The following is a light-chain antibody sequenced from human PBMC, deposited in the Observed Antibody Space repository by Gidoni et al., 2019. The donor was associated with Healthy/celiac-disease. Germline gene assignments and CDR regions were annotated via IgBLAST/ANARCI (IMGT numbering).Light chain of an antibody. J-gene: IGLJ1*01. Sequence: QSVLTQPPSVSGAPRQRVTISCTGSSSNIGAGYDVHWYQQLPGTAPKLLIYGNSNRPSGVPDRFSGSKSGTSASLAITGLQAEDEADYYCQSYDSSLPRVFGTGTKDTVL. CDR3: QSYDSSLPRV. CDR1: SSNIGAGYD. CDR2: GNS. V-gene: IGLV1-40*01.